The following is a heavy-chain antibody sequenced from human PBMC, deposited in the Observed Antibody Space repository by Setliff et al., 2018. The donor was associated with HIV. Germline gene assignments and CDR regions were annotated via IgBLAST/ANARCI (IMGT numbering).Heavy chain of an antibody. D-gene: IGHD4-17*01. Sequence: GGSLRLSCAASGFTFSSYAMSWVRQAPGKGLEWVAVIWYDGSNKYYGDSVKGRITISRDNSKNTLYLQMNSLRAEDTAVYYCAKEVMTTVTTGAFDIWGQGTMVTVSS. J-gene: IGHJ3*02. V-gene: IGHV3-33*06. CDR2: IWYDGSNK. CDR1: GFTFSSYA. CDR3: AKEVMTTVTTGAFDI.